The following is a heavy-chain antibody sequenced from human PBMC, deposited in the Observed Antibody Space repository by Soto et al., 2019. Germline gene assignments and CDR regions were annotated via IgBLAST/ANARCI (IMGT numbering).Heavy chain of an antibody. CDR3: ARSSNSYLAY. D-gene: IGHD3-22*01. V-gene: IGHV3-74*01. CDR2: INTNGNYT. CDR1: GFTVSSNY. Sequence: PGGSLRLSCAASGFTVSSNYMSWVRQAPGKGLEWVSRINTNGNYTTYADSVKGRFTISRDNAKNTLYLQMNSLRVEDTALYYCARSSNSYLAYWGQGTLVTVSS. J-gene: IGHJ4*02.